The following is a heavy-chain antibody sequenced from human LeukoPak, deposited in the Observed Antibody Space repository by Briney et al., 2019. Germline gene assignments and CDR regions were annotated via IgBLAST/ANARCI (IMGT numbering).Heavy chain of an antibody. V-gene: IGHV3-7*01. J-gene: IGHJ4*02. CDR3: ARVSAMYAFDY. CDR2: IKQDGSEK. D-gene: IGHD2-8*01. CDR1: GFTFSSYW. Sequence: GGSLRLSCAASGFTFSSYWMSWVRQAPGKGLEWVANIKQDGSEKYYVDSVKGRFTISRDNAKNSLYLQMNSLRAENTAVYYCARVSAMYAFDYWGQGTLVTVSS.